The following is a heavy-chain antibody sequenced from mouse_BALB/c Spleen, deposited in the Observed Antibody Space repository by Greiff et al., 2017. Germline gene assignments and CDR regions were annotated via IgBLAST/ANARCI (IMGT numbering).Heavy chain of an antibody. J-gene: IGHJ4*01. CDR2: INPSTGYT. D-gene: IGHD4-1*01. Sequence: VQLQQSGAELAKPGASVKMSCKASGYTFTSYWMHWVKQRPGQGLEWIGYINPSTGYTEYNQKFKDKATLTADKSSSTAYMELSSLTSEDSAVYYCTRFLGHYYAMDYWGQGTSVTVSS. V-gene: IGHV1-7*01. CDR1: GYTFTSYW. CDR3: TRFLGHYYAMDY.